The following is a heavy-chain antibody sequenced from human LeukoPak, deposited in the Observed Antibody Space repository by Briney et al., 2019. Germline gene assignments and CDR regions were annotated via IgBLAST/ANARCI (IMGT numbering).Heavy chain of an antibody. CDR2: IYTSGST. CDR3: ARPSSTADGRAFDI. D-gene: IGHD2-21*02. J-gene: IGHJ3*02. Sequence: SETLSLTCTVSGGSISSDSYYWSWIRQPAGKGLEWIGRIYTSGSTNYNPSLKSRVTISVDTSKNQFSLKLSSVTAADTAVYYCARPSSTADGRAFDIWGQGTMVTVSS. CDR1: GGSISSDSYY. V-gene: IGHV4-61*02.